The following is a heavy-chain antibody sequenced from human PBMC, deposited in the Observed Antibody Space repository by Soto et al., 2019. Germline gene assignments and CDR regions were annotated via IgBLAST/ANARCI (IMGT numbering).Heavy chain of an antibody. CDR2: IIPLTETP. CDR1: GGTFSDYA. V-gene: IGHV1-69*01. D-gene: IGHD6-13*01. J-gene: IGHJ4*02. Sequence: QVQVVQSGAEVKKPGSSVKVSCKASGGTFSDYAISWVRQAPGQGLEWMGGIIPLTETPVYAQTVQGRLTISADEVTSVAYMELSTLGSDDTAVYYCAIGTRSSWSCDFWGQGTLVTVSS. CDR3: AIGTRSSWSCDF.